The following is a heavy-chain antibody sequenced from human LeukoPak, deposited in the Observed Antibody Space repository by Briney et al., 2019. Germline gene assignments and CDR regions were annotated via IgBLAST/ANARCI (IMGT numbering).Heavy chain of an antibody. CDR2: ISWNRGSI. J-gene: IGHJ6*02. CDR3: ARGGLYYYYGMDV. V-gene: IGHV3-9*01. CDR1: GFTFDDYA. Sequence: GRSLRLSCAASGFTFDDYAMHWVRQAPGKGREWVSGISWNRGSIGYADSVKGRFTLSRDNAKSSLYLQMNSLRAEDTALYYCARGGLYYYYGMDVWGQGTTVTVSS. D-gene: IGHD3-16*01.